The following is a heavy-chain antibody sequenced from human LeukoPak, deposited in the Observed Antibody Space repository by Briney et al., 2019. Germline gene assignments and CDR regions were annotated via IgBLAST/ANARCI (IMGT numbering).Heavy chain of an antibody. V-gene: IGHV4-34*01. CDR1: GGSFSGYY. Sequence: PSETLSLTCAVYGGSFSGYYWSWIRQPPGKGLEWIGEINHSGSTNYNPSLKSRVTISVDRSKNQFSLKLSSVTAADTAVYYCARGDYYDSSGYSLGWFDPWGQGTLVTVSS. D-gene: IGHD3-22*01. CDR2: INHSGST. J-gene: IGHJ5*02. CDR3: ARGDYYDSSGYSLGWFDP.